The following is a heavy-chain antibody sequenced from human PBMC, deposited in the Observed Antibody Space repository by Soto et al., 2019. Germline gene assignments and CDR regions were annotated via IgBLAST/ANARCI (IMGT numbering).Heavy chain of an antibody. CDR2: ISWNSGSI. V-gene: IGHV3-9*01. D-gene: IGHD4-17*01. J-gene: IGHJ4*02. Sequence: EVQLVESGGGLVQPGRSLRLSCAASGFTFDDYAMHWVRQAPGKGLEWVSGISWNSGSIGYADSVKGRFTISRDNAKNSLYLQMNSLRAEDTALYYCANPSVRWGQGTLVTVSS. CDR3: ANPSVR. CDR1: GFTFDDYA.